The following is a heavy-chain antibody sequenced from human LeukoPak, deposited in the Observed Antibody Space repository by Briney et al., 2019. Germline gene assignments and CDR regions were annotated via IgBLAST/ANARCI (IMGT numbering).Heavy chain of an antibody. CDR3: ASSPPTGTTWYLDL. D-gene: IGHD1-7*01. CDR1: GFTFSSYA. CDR2: ISSNGGST. Sequence: GGSLRLSCAASGFTFSSYAMHWVRQAPGQGLEYVSAISSNGGSTYYANSVKGRFTISRDNSKNTLYLQMGSLRIEDMAVYYCASSPPTGTTWYLDLWGRGTLVTVSS. J-gene: IGHJ2*01. V-gene: IGHV3-64*01.